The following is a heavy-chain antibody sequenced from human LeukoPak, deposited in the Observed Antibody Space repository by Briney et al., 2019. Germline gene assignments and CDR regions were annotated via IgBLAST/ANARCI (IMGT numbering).Heavy chain of an antibody. J-gene: IGHJ5*02. CDR2: FYSGGST. CDR3: ARERSDYDILTGYYPLNWFDP. CDR1: GFTVSSNY. D-gene: IGHD3-9*01. V-gene: IGHV3-66*01. Sequence: GGSLRLSCAAPGFTVSSNYMRWGRQAPGEGLEGVSVFYSGGSTYYADSVKGRFTISRDNSKNTLYLQMNSLRAEDTAVYYCARERSDYDILTGYYPLNWFDPWGQGTLVTVSS.